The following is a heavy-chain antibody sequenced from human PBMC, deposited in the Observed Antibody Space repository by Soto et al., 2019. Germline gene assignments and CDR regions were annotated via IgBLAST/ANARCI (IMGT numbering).Heavy chain of an antibody. CDR2: MYYSGTT. CDR1: SGSIDSGSHY. CDR3: VRHSDSSGHIVDY. D-gene: IGHD3-22*01. J-gene: IGHJ4*02. V-gene: IGHV4-39*01. Sequence: QLQLQESGPGQVKSSETLSLTCTVSSGSIDSGSHYWGWIRQPPGKGLEWIGTMYYSGTTYYKPSLKSRVXXSXDXXKNQFSLKLSSMTAADTAVYYCVRHSDSSGHIVDYWGQGTLVSVSA.